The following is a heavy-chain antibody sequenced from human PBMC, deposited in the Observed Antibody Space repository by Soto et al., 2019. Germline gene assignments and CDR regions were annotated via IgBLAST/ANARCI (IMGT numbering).Heavy chain of an antibody. V-gene: IGHV1-69*13. D-gene: IGHD2-15*01. CDR3: ARDPCSGGSCPTNYFDY. J-gene: IGHJ4*02. Sequence: SVKVSCKASGGTFSSYAISWVRQAPGQGLEWMGGIIPIFGTANYAQKFQGRVTITADESTSTAYMELSSLRSEDTAVYYCARDPCSGGSCPTNYFDYWGQGTLVTVSS. CDR2: IIPIFGTA. CDR1: GGTFSSYA.